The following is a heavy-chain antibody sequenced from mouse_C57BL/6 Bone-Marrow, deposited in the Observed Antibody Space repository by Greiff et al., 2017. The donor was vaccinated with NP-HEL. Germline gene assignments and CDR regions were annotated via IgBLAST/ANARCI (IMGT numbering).Heavy chain of an antibody. J-gene: IGHJ3*01. CDR2: ISNLADSI. Sequence: EVKLVESGGGLVQPGGSLKLSCAASGFTFSDYGMAWVRQAPRKGPEWVAFISNLADSIYYADTVTGRFTISRENAKNTLYLKMSSLRAEDTAMYYCARHDEVITTVVGGAWFAYWGQGTLVTVSA. CDR1: GFTFSDYG. CDR3: ARHDEVITTVVGGAWFAY. V-gene: IGHV5-15*04. D-gene: IGHD1-1*01.